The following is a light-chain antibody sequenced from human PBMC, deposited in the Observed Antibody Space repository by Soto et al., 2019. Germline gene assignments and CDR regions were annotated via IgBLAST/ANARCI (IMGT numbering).Light chain of an antibody. CDR3: AAWEDSLSGPLV. Sequence: QSVLTQPPSASGTPGQRVTISCSGSSSNIGSNYVYWYQQLPGTAPKLLIYRNNQRPSGVPDRFSGSKSGTSASLAISGLRSEDEADYYCAAWEDSLSGPLVFGGGTKLTVL. V-gene: IGLV1-47*01. CDR2: RNN. CDR1: SSNIGSNY. J-gene: IGLJ2*01.